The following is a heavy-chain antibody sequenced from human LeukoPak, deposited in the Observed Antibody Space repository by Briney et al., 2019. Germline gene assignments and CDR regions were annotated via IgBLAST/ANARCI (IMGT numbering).Heavy chain of an antibody. Sequence: PSETLSLTCSVSGGSISSSDYYWTWIRQPPGKGLEWIGYIYHSGSTYNNPSLKSRVTISVDTSKKQFSLRMTSVTAADTAVYYCAGGAPTGYFDSWGQGTLVTVSS. CDR2: IYHSGST. D-gene: IGHD3-9*01. CDR1: GGSISSSDYY. V-gene: IGHV4-30-4*01. CDR3: AGGAPTGYFDS. J-gene: IGHJ5*01.